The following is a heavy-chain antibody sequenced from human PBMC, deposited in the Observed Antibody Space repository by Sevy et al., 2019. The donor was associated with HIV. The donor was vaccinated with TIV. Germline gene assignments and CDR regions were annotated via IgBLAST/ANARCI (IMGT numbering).Heavy chain of an antibody. V-gene: IGHV3-30*03. CDR2: ISYDGSNK. D-gene: IGHD3-22*01. J-gene: IGHJ4*02. CDR3: ATHYYDSSGYYPFDY. CDR1: GFTFSRYG. Sequence: GGSLRLSCAASGFTFSRYGMHWVRQAPGKGLEWVAVISYDGSNKYYADSVKGRFTISRDNSKNTLYLQMNSLRAEDTAVYYCATHYYDSSGYYPFDYWGQGTLVTVSS.